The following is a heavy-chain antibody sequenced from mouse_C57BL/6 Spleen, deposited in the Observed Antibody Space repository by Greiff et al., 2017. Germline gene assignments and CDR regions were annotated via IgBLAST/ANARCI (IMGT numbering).Heavy chain of an antibody. CDR3: ARSDVGPWFAY. CDR1: GYTFTDYY. J-gene: IGHJ3*01. Sequence: VQLQQSGPELVKPGASVKISCKASGYTFTDYYMNWVKQSHGKSLEWIGDINPNNGGTSYNQKFKGKATLTVDKSSSTAYMELRSLTSEDSAVYYCARSDVGPWFAYWGQGTLVTVSA. CDR2: INPNNGGT. V-gene: IGHV1-26*01.